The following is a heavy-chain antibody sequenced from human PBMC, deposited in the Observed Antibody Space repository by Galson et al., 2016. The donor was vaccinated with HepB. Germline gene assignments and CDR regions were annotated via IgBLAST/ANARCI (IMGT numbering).Heavy chain of an antibody. J-gene: IGHJ4*02. CDR1: GFTFSGYN. CDR2: ISFDGSNK. Sequence: SLRLSCAASGFTFSGYNMDWARQAPGKGLEWVAVISFDGSNKYYADSVKGRFTISRDNSKNTLYLQMNSLRAEDTAVYYCARAPLEMATIQRGYFDYWGQGTLVTVSS. D-gene: IGHD5-24*01. CDR3: ARAPLEMATIQRGYFDY. V-gene: IGHV3-30-3*01.